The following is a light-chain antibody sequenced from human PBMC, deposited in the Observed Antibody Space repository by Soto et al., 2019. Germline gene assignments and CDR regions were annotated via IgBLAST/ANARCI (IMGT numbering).Light chain of an antibody. Sequence: QSVLTQSPSASASPGASVKLTCTLSSGHSDYAIAWHQQQPEKGPRYLMKVTSDGSHTKGDGLPDRFSGSSSGADRYLTISSLRYDDEADYYCQAGGTGGVFGGGTKLTVL. CDR2: VTSDGSH. V-gene: IGLV4-69*01. CDR3: QAGGTGGV. CDR1: SGHSDYA. J-gene: IGLJ3*02.